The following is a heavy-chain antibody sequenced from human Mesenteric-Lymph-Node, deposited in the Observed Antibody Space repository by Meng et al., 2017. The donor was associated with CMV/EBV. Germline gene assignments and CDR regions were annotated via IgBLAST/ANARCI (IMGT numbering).Heavy chain of an antibody. CDR3: ARGSEVPRYFQH. Sequence: ASVKVSCKASGYTFTSYYIHWVRQAPGQGLEWMGIINPSGGGTRYAQKFQGRVTMTRDTSTSTVYMELSSLRSEDTAVYYCARGSEVPRYFQHWGQGTLVTVSS. J-gene: IGHJ1*01. CDR1: GYTFTSYY. V-gene: IGHV1-46*01. CDR2: INPSGGGT.